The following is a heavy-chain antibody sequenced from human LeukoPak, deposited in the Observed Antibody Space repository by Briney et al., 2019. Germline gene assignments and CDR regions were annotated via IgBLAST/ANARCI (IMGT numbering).Heavy chain of an antibody. CDR2: IKYDGSEK. Sequence: PGGSLRLSCAASGFTFSSYAMSWVRQAPGKGLEWVATIKYDGSEKYYLDSVKGRCSISRDNGKNSLYLQMNSLRAEDTAVYYCARYCTFRTCSGTKFDSWGQGTLVTVSS. CDR1: GFTFSSYA. J-gene: IGHJ4*02. D-gene: IGHD1-1*01. V-gene: IGHV3-7*01. CDR3: ARYCTFRTCSGTKFDS.